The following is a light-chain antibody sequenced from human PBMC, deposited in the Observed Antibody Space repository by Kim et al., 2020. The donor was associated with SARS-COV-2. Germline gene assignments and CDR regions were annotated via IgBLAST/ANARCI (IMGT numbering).Light chain of an antibody. CDR3: QHDGTSSYT. CDR1: HSVGSNY. J-gene: IGKJ2*01. Sequence: LSPGETAPRSCRASHSVGSNYIGRDQKKPGQPPRLLIYAATSRATGIPDRYSGSGSGTDFTLTISRLEPEDVAVFYCQHDGTSSYTFGQGTKLEI. V-gene: IGKV3-20*01. CDR2: AAT.